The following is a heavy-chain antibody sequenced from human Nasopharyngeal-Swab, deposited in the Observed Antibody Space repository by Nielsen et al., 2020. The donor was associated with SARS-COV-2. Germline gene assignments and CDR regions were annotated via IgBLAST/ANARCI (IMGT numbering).Heavy chain of an antibody. CDR3: ARGQGPRHYYDSSGYYYDVLGRGYYFGY. CDR2: INHSGST. J-gene: IGHJ4*02. Sequence: CQAPGKGLEWIGEINHSGSTNYNPSLKSRVTISVDTSKNQFSLKLSSVTAADTAVYYCARGQGPRHYYDSSGYYYDVLGRGYYFGYWGQGTLVTVSS. D-gene: IGHD3-22*01. V-gene: IGHV4-34*01.